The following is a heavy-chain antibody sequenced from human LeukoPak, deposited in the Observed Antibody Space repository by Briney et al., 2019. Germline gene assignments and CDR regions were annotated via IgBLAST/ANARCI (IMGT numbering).Heavy chain of an antibody. CDR1: GASISNYY. CDR2: IYYSGSS. Sequence: SETLSLTCTVSGASISNYYWSWIRQPPGKGLEWIGYIYYSGSSNYNPSLKSRVTMSVDTSKNQFSLKLRSVAAADTAVYYCARHYEGYNRFDYWDQGTLVTVSS. V-gene: IGHV4-59*01. D-gene: IGHD5-24*01. J-gene: IGHJ4*02. CDR3: ARHYEGYNRFDY.